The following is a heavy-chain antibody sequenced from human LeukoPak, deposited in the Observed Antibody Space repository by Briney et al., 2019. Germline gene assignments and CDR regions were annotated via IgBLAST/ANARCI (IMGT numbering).Heavy chain of an antibody. CDR3: ATPYYYGSGSYWPFDY. Sequence: GGSLRLSCAPSGFTFSCYGMHWLRQAPGKGVGWVAFIWYDGSNKYYADSVKGRFTISRDNCKNTLYLQMISVRAEDTAVYYCATPYYYGSGSYWPFDYWGQGTLVTVSS. CDR2: IWYDGSNK. D-gene: IGHD3-10*01. V-gene: IGHV3-30*02. CDR1: GFTFSCYG. J-gene: IGHJ4*02.